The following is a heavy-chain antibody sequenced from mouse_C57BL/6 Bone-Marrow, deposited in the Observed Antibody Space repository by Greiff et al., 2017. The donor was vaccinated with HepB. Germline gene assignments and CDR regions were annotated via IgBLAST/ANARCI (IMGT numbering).Heavy chain of an antibody. CDR3: FTPIYDGFAY. CDR1: GYAFTNYL. Sequence: QVQLQQSGAELVRPGPSVKVSCKASGYAFTNYLIEWVKQRPGQGLEWIGVINPGSGGTNYNEKFKGKATLTADKSSSTAYMQLSSLTSEDSAVYFCFTPIYDGFAYWGQGTLVTVSA. V-gene: IGHV1-54*01. CDR2: INPGSGGT. D-gene: IGHD2-3*01. J-gene: IGHJ3*01.